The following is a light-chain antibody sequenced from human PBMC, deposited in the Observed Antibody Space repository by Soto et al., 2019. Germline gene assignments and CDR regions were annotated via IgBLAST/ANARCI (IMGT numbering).Light chain of an antibody. Sequence: AIQMTQSPSSLSASVGDRVTITCRASQGIRNDLGWYQQKPGKAPKLLIYAASSLQSGVPSRFSGSGSGTDFTLTISRLQPDDFATYYCQQYNSYSVNAFGQGTKVDIK. J-gene: IGKJ2*01. CDR2: AAS. CDR1: QGIRND. V-gene: IGKV1-6*01. CDR3: QQYNSYSVNA.